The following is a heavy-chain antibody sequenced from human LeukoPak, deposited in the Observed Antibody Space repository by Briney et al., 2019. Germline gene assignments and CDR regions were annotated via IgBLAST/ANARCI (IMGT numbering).Heavy chain of an antibody. Sequence: GGSLRLSCAASGFTFTTYVMIWVGQAPGEGLQWVSAISRSGGSTYSADSVKGRFTISRDNSRNTLSLQMNSLRAEDTAIYYCARIIVVAGRYFDLWGRGTLVTVSS. CDR3: ARIIVVAGRYFDL. CDR2: ISRSGGST. V-gene: IGHV3-23*01. D-gene: IGHD3-22*01. J-gene: IGHJ2*01. CDR1: GFTFTTYV.